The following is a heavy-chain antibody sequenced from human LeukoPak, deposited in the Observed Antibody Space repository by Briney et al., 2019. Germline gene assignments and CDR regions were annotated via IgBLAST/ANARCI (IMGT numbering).Heavy chain of an antibody. D-gene: IGHD4-23*01. CDR1: GDSISSYY. J-gene: IGHJ4*02. CDR2: IYTSGST. Sequence: PSETLSLTCTVSGDSISSYYWSWIRQPAGHGLELIGRIYTSGSTNYNPSLKSRVAMSVDTSKNQFSLKLSSMTAADTAVYFCARGMGGNYFNLFDYWGQGTLVTVSS. V-gene: IGHV4-4*07. CDR3: ARGMGGNYFNLFDY.